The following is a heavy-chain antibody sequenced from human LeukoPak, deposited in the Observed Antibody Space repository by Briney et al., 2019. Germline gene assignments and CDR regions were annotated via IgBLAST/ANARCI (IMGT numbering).Heavy chain of an antibody. Sequence: GGSLRLSCAVSGFTFSNFPMSWVRQAPGKGLVCVSSISGSGATTYYADSVKGRFTVSRDNSKNTLYLQMSSLRAEDTAEYYCAKGLVTSTLYSYYGLDVWGQGTTVTVSS. D-gene: IGHD2-15*01. CDR1: GFTFSNFP. CDR3: AKGLVTSTLYSYYGLDV. CDR2: ISGSGATT. V-gene: IGHV3-23*01. J-gene: IGHJ6*02.